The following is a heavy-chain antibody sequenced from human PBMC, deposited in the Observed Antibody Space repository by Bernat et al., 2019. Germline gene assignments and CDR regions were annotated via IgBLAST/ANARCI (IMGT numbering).Heavy chain of an antibody. V-gene: IGHV4-34*01. J-gene: IGHJ5*02. CDR1: GGSFTGYY. Sequence: QVQLQQWGAGLLKPSETLSLTCAVYGGSFTGYYWSWIRQPPGKGLEWMGEINHSGSTNYNPPLKSRVTISVDTSNNQSSLKLSSVTAADTAVYYWARGPDSSGRNWFDPWGQGTLVTVSS. CDR3: ARGPDSSGRNWFDP. D-gene: IGHD6-19*01. CDR2: INHSGST.